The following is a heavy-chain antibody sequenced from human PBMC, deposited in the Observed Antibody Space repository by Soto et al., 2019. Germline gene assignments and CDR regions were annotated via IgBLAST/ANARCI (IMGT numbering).Heavy chain of an antibody. CDR1: GFTFSSYA. Sequence: GGSLRLSCAASGFTFSSYAMSWVRQAPGKGLEWVSAISGSGGSTYYADSVKGRFTISRDNSKDTLYLQMNSLRAEDTAVYYCAKALESDYDFWSGPLYGMDVWGQGTTVTVSS. J-gene: IGHJ6*02. D-gene: IGHD3-3*01. CDR2: ISGSGGST. CDR3: AKALESDYDFWSGPLYGMDV. V-gene: IGHV3-23*01.